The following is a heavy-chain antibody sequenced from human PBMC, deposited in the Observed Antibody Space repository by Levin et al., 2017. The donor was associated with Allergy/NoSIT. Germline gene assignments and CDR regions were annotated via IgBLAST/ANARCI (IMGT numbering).Heavy chain of an antibody. V-gene: IGHV4-59*08. J-gene: IGHJ3*02. CDR2: MFYSGTT. Sequence: GSLRLSCTVSDGSFSNYYWSWIRKPPGKGLEWIGYMFYSGTTVLNPSLKSRVTISVDTSKNQFSLRLSAVTAADTAVYYCARLYSFDTSWGAFDIWGQGTTVTVSS. CDR3: ARLYSFDTSWGAFDI. D-gene: IGHD2-21*01. CDR1: DGSFSNYY.